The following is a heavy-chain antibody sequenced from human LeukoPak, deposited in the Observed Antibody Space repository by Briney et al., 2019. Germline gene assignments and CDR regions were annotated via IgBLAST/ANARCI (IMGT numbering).Heavy chain of an antibody. J-gene: IGHJ4*02. V-gene: IGHV1-8*02. Sequence: GASVKVSCKASGYTFTSYYMHWVRQATGQGLEWMGWMNPNSGNTGYAQKFQGRVTMTRNTSISTAYMELSSLRSEDTAVYYCARESSGSGSYSDYWGQGTLVTVSS. CDR1: GYTFTSYY. CDR2: MNPNSGNT. D-gene: IGHD3-10*01. CDR3: ARESSGSGSYSDY.